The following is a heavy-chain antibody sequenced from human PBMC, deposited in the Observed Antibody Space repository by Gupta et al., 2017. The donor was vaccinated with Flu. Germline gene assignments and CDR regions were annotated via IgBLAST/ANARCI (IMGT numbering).Heavy chain of an antibody. CDR3: ARGIAAAGTLGPFKY. Sequence: QVQLVQSGAEVKKPGASVKVSCKASGYTFTSYYMHWVRQAPGQGLEWMGIINPSGGSTSYTQKFQGRVTMTRDTSTSTVYMELSSLRSEDTAVYYCARGIAAAGTLGPFKYWGQGTLVTVSS. CDR1: GYTFTSYY. CDR2: INPSGGST. V-gene: IGHV1-46*01. J-gene: IGHJ4*02. D-gene: IGHD6-13*01.